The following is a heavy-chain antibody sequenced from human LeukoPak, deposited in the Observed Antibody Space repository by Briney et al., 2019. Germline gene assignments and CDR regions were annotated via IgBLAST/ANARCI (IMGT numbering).Heavy chain of an antibody. D-gene: IGHD3-16*01. CDR2: INHSGST. V-gene: IGHV4-34*01. CDR3: AINLSRGGAFDI. Sequence: SETLSLTCAVYGGSFSGYYWSWIRQPPGKGLEWIGEINHSGSTNYNPSLKSRVTISVDTSKNQFSLKLSSVTAADTAVYYCAINLSRGGAFDIWGQGTMVTVSS. CDR1: GGSFSGYY. J-gene: IGHJ3*02.